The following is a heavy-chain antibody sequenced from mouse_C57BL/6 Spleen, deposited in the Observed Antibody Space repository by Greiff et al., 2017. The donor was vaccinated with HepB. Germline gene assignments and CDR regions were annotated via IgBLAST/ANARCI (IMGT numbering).Heavy chain of an antibody. CDR1: GYTFTSYW. CDR2: IDPSDSYT. D-gene: IGHD1-1*01. CDR3: ALYYYGSSGFAY. Sequence: QVQLQQPGAELVMPGASVKLSCKASGYTFTSYWMHWVKQRPGQGLEWIGEIDPSDSYTNYNQKFKGKSTLTVDKSSSTAYMQLSSLTSEDSAVYYCALYYYGSSGFAYWGQGTLVTVSA. J-gene: IGHJ3*01. V-gene: IGHV1-69*01.